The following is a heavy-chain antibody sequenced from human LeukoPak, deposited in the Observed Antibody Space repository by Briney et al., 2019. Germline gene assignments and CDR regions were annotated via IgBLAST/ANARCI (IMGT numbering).Heavy chain of an antibody. D-gene: IGHD3-10*01. CDR3: ATGGMLWFGELSFDY. V-gene: IGHV3-23*01. CDR2: ISGSGGST. CDR1: GFTFSSYA. Sequence: SGGSLRLSCAASGFTFSSYAMSWVRQAPGKGLEWVSAISGSGGSTYYADSVKGRFTISRDNSKNTLYLQMNSLRAEDMAVYYCATGGMLWFGELSFDYWGQGTLVTVSS. J-gene: IGHJ4*02.